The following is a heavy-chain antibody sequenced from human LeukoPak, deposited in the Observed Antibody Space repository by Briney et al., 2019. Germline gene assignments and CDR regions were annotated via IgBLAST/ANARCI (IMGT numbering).Heavy chain of an antibody. D-gene: IGHD6-13*01. CDR2: IKSKTDGGTT. CDR3: TTGAAGTPRWYYYYYMDV. Sequence: GRSLRLSCAASGFTFSNAWMSWVRQAPGKGLEWVGRIKSKTDGGTTDYAAPVKGRFTISRDDSKNTLYLQMNSLKTEDTAVYYCTTGAAGTPRWYYYYYMDVWGKGTTVTVSS. CDR1: GFTFSNAW. J-gene: IGHJ6*03. V-gene: IGHV3-15*01.